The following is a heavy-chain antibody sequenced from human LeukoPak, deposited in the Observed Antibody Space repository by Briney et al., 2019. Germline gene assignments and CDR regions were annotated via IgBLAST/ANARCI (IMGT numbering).Heavy chain of an antibody. Sequence: SETLSLTCVVSSYSISSGYYWGWIRQPPGKGLEWIGSIYYSGSTYYNPSLKSRVTISVDTSKNQFSLKLSSVTAADTAVYYCARLYRQLGSVYWGQGTLVTVSS. CDR3: ARLYRQLGSVY. J-gene: IGHJ4*02. CDR2: IYYSGST. V-gene: IGHV4-38-2*01. CDR1: SYSISSGYY. D-gene: IGHD6-13*01.